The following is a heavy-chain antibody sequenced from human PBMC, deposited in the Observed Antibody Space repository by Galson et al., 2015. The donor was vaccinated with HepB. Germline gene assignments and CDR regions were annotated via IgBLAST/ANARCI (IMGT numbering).Heavy chain of an antibody. D-gene: IGHD2-2*02. J-gene: IGHJ4*02. CDR3: AKDYCSSTSCYKFPVDY. CDR1: GFTFSSYG. V-gene: IGHV3-30*18. CDR2: ISYDGVNK. Sequence: SLRLSCAASGFTFSSYGMHWVRQAPGKGLEWVAVISYDGVNKYYADSVKGRFTISRDNPKNTLYLQMSSLRAEDTAVYYCAKDYCSSTSCYKFPVDYWGQGTLVTVSS.